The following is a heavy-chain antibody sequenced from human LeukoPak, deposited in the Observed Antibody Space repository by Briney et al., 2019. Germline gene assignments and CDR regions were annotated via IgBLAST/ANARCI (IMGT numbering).Heavy chain of an antibody. D-gene: IGHD3-10*01. CDR3: ARAKIGYYGSGSYYGMDV. Sequence: SETLSLTCTVSGGSISSYYWSWIRQPPGKGLEWIGYIYYSGSTNYNPSLKSRVTISVDTSKNQFSLKLSSVTAADTAVYYCARAKIGYYGSGSYYGMDVWGQGTTVTVSS. CDR1: GGSISSYY. J-gene: IGHJ6*02. CDR2: IYYSGST. V-gene: IGHV4-59*01.